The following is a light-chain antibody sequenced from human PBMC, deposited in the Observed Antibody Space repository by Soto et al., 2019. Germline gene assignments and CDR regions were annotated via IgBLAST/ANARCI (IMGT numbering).Light chain of an antibody. Sequence: DIQLTQSPSFLSPSIGESVTITCRASQVISTSLAWYQVKTGKATKLLIYAASTLESGVPSRFSATVSGTEFSLKITSLQPEDFATYYCQQLFDSPITVGQGTRLEIK. CDR3: QQLFDSPIT. CDR1: QVISTS. CDR2: AAS. V-gene: IGKV1-9*01. J-gene: IGKJ5*01.